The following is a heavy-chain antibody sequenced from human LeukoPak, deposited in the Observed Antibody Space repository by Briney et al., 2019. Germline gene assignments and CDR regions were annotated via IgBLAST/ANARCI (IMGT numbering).Heavy chain of an antibody. D-gene: IGHD3-9*01. CDR1: GGSISSYY. V-gene: IGHV4-4*07. CDR2: IYTSGST. Sequence: SETLSLTCTVSGGSISSYYWSWIRQPAGKGLEWIGRIYTSGSTNYNPSLKSRVTMSVDTSKNQFSLKLSSVTAADTAVYYCARGQSHPDYDILKYSNTGGADFDYWGQGTLVTVSS. CDR3: ARGQSHPDYDILKYSNTGGADFDY. J-gene: IGHJ4*02.